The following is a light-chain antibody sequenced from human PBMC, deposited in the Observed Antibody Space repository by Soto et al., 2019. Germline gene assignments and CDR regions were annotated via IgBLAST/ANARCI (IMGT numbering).Light chain of an antibody. CDR2: EVD. Sequence: QSALTQPPSASGSAGQSVTISCTGTSSNVGAYNYVFWYQQHPGKAPKLLIYEVDKRPSGVPDRFSGSKSGNTASLTVSGLQAEDEADYYCSSYAGSTTHVVFGGGTKLTVL. CDR3: SSYAGSTTHVV. V-gene: IGLV2-8*01. J-gene: IGLJ2*01. CDR1: SSNVGAYNY.